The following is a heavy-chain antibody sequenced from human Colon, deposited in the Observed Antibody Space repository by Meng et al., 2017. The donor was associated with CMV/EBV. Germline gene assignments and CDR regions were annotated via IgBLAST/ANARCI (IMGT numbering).Heavy chain of an antibody. CDR2: IYDTGIT. J-gene: IGHJ4*02. D-gene: IGHD2/OR15-2a*01. CDR3: AKSRSSTPGIVDD. CDR1: GVSVTSGSYH. V-gene: IGHV4-61*01. Sequence: QAQLQESGPVVVKPSASLSLTCIVSGVSVTSGSYHWSWIRQSPGKGLEWIGYIYDTGITIYNPSLKSRVTIFLETSKNQFSLNLNSMTTADTAVYYCAKSRSSTPGIVDDWGQGTLVTVSS.